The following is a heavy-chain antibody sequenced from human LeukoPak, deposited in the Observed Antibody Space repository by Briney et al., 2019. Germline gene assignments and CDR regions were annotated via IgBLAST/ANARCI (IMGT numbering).Heavy chain of an antibody. V-gene: IGHV3-74*01. CDR3: ATSLGPLTEY. CDR2: INSGGSGT. D-gene: IGHD7-27*01. CDR1: GFAFSSNW. Sequence: PGGSLRLSCAASGFAFSSNWMHWVRQTPGKGLVWVSRINSGGSGTSYADSVEGRFTISRDNAKNTLYLQMNSLRAKDTAVYYCATSLGPLTEYWGQGTLVTVSS. J-gene: IGHJ4*02.